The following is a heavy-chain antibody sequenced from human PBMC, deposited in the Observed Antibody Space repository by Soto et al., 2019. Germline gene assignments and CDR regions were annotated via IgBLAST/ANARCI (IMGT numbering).Heavy chain of an antibody. V-gene: IGHV1-69*01. CDR2: IIPIFGTA. CDR1: GDTFSSYA. CDR3: ARDYDSSGYYSFY. J-gene: IGHJ4*02. D-gene: IGHD3-22*01. Sequence: QVQLVQSVAEVKKPGSSVKVSCKASGDTFSSYAISWVRQAPGQGLEWMGWIIPIFGTANYAQQFQGRVTSTADESTSTAYMELSSLRSEDTAVYYCARDYDSSGYYSFYWGQETLVTVSS.